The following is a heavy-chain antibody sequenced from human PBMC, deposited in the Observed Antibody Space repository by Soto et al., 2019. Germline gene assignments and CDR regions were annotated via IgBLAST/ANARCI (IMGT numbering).Heavy chain of an antibody. CDR3: ARHWRTSYYYGSGSSRLSVFDY. CDR1: GGSISSYY. D-gene: IGHD3-10*01. Sequence: SETLSLTCTVSGGSISSYYWSWIRQPPGKGLGWIGYIYYSGSTNYNPSLKSRVTISVDTSKNQFSLKLSSVTAADTAVYYCARHWRTSYYYGSGSSRLSVFDYWGQGTLVTVSS. V-gene: IGHV4-59*08. CDR2: IYYSGST. J-gene: IGHJ4*02.